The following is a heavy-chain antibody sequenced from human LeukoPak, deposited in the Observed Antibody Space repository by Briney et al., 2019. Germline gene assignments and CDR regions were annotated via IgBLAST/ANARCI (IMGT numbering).Heavy chain of an antibody. Sequence: SETLSLTCTVSGGSISSYYWSWIRQPPGKGLEWIGYIYYSGSTNYNPSLKSRVTISVDTSKNQFSLKLSSVTAADTAVYYCARHRWYYDYVWGSYRFYYFDYWGQGTLVTVSS. CDR2: IYYSGST. J-gene: IGHJ4*02. CDR3: ARHRWYYDYVWGSYRFYYFDY. V-gene: IGHV4-59*08. CDR1: GGSISSYY. D-gene: IGHD3-16*02.